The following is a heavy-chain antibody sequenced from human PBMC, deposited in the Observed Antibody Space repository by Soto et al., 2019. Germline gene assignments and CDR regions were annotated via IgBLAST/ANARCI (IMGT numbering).Heavy chain of an antibody. Sequence: QVHLVQSGTEVKRPGASVKVSCETSGYTFTSYGFSWLRQAPGQGLEWMGWIGVYHGKTLYAQKFQGRLTLTTDTSTNTAYMELRNLRSDDTAVYYCARVTGYQPRKLDYWGQGTLGTVAS. V-gene: IGHV1-18*01. CDR3: ARVTGYQPRKLDY. CDR2: IGVYHGKT. D-gene: IGHD2-2*01. CDR1: GYTFTSYG. J-gene: IGHJ4*02.